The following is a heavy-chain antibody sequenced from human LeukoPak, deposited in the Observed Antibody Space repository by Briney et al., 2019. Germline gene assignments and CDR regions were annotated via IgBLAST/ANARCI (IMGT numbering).Heavy chain of an antibody. V-gene: IGHV4-4*07. CDR2: LYTTGTT. D-gene: IGHD2-15*01. J-gene: IGHJ3*02. CDR1: GASITSCY. CDR3: VKDGANWVDPNDAFDT. Sequence: SETLSLTCAVSGASITSCYWSWVRQSAGKGLEWIGRLYTTGTTNYNPSLKSRVTMSGDSSKNQLSLTSTSVTTADTAVYYCVKDGANWVDPNDAFDTWGQGTLLTVSS.